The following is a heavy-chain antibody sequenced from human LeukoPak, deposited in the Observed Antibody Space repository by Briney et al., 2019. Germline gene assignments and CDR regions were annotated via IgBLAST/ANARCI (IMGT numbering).Heavy chain of an antibody. V-gene: IGHV3-23*01. Sequence: GGSLRLSCAASGFTFSSYAMSWVRQAPGKGLEWVSAISGSGGSTYYADSVKGRFTISRDNSKNTLYLQMNSLRAEDTAVYYCARDPSLPLYGMDVWGQGTTVTVSS. CDR3: ARDPSLPLYGMDV. CDR1: GFTFSSYA. CDR2: ISGSGGST. J-gene: IGHJ6*02.